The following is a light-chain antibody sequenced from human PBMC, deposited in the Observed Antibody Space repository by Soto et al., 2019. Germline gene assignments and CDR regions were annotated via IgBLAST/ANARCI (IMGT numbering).Light chain of an antibody. CDR1: QSIGRY. J-gene: IGKJ3*01. Sequence: DIQMTQSPSSLSASVGDRVTVTCRASQSIGRYLNWYQQKPGKAPRLLIYDVSSLQTGVPSRFSGDESGTEFTLTISSLQPEDFATYYWQQLNSYPLTFGPGTNVDIK. CDR2: DVS. CDR3: QQLNSYPLT. V-gene: IGKV1-9*01.